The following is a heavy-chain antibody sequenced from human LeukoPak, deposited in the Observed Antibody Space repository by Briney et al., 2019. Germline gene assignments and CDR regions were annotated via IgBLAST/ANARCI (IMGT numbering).Heavy chain of an antibody. CDR2: ICDNGNT. CDR1: GGSFSPAH. D-gene: IGHD5-24*01. Sequence: ASETLSLTCTFSGGSFSPAHWSWIRQPPGKGLEWIGVICDNGNTYYNPSLKSRVTISVDTSKSQFSLKLSSLAAADTAVYYCATGRDPYKTGHWGQGTLVTVSS. J-gene: IGHJ4*02. V-gene: IGHV4-59*01. CDR3: ATGRDPYKTGH.